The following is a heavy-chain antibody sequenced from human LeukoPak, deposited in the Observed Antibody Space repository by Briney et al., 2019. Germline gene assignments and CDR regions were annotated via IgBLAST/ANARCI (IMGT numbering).Heavy chain of an antibody. J-gene: IGHJ4*02. Sequence: GGSLRLSCTASGFTFGDYAMSWFRQAPGKGLEWVGFIRSKSYGGTTEYAASVKGRFTISRDDSKSIDYLQMNSLKTEDTAVYYCTRVKGYYDILTGYSQVGYFNYWGQGTLVTVSS. CDR1: GFTFGDYA. D-gene: IGHD3-9*01. V-gene: IGHV3-49*03. CDR3: TRVKGYYDILTGYSQVGYFNY. CDR2: IRSKSYGGTT.